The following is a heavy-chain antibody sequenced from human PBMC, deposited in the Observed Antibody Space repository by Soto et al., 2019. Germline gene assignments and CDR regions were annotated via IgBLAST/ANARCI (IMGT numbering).Heavy chain of an antibody. CDR2: IYYSGST. D-gene: IGHD3-22*01. Sequence: SETLSLTCTVSGGSISSGGYYWSWIRQHPGKGLEWIGYIYYSGSTYYNPSLKSRVTISVDTSKNQFSLKLSSVTAADTAVYYCARGDSSGYSPLRDAFDIWGQGTMVTVSS. CDR3: ARGDSSGYSPLRDAFDI. V-gene: IGHV4-31*03. CDR1: GGSISSGGYY. J-gene: IGHJ3*02.